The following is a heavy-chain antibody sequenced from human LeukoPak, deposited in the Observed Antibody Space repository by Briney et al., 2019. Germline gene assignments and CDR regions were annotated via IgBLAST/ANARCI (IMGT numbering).Heavy chain of an antibody. V-gene: IGHV4-39*01. D-gene: IGHD2-15*01. CDR2: IYYSGT. Sequence: SETLSLTCTVSGVSISSDGYYWGWVRQPPGKGLEWIGTIYYSGTYYNPSLKSRVTVSVDTSKNQFSLKLSSVTAADTAMYYCARIGGSRVFGDYWGQGILVTVSS. CDR1: GVSISSDGYY. J-gene: IGHJ4*02. CDR3: ARIGGSRVFGDY.